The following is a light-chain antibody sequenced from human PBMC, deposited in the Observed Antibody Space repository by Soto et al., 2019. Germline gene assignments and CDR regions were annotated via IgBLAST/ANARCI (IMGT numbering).Light chain of an antibody. CDR2: GAF. J-gene: IGKJ5*01. CDR3: QQRNIWPPVT. CDR1: QSVSSS. Sequence: EIVLTQSPGTLSLSPGERATLSCRASQSVSSSLAWYQQTPGQAPRLLIYGAFNRATGIPARFSGSGSGTDFTLTISSLEPEDSAIYYCQQRNIWPPVTFGQGTRLEIK. V-gene: IGKV3-11*01.